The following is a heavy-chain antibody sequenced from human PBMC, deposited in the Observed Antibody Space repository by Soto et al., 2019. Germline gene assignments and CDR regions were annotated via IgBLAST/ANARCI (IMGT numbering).Heavy chain of an antibody. CDR1: GCSIANNNYF. V-gene: IGHV4-39*01. CDR3: AKVVVGATSHSDFDS. J-gene: IGHJ4*02. Sequence: PXETLSLTCTVSGCSIANNNYFWGWVRQPPGKGLEWIGSAAYSGGTYKNPSLKSRVTVSVDTSKNQFSLKLTSVTAADTAVYYCAKVVVGATSHSDFDSWGQGTLVTVSS. D-gene: IGHD2-15*01. CDR2: AAYSGGT.